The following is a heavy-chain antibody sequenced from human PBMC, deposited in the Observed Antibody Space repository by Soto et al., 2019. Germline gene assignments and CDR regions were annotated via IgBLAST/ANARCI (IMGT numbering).Heavy chain of an antibody. V-gene: IGHV3-30-3*01. CDR3: ASTLDV. CDR1: GFTFSSYA. CDR2: ISYDGSNK. J-gene: IGHJ6*04. Sequence: QVQLVESGGGVVQPGRSLRLSCAASGFTFSSYAMHWVRQAPGKGLEWVAVISYDGSNKYYADSVKGRFTISRDNSKNTLYLHMNSLRADDTAVYYFASTLDVWGEGTTVTVSS.